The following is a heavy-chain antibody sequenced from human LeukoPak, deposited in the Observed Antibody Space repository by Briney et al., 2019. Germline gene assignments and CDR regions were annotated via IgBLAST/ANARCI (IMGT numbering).Heavy chain of an antibody. CDR1: GGSISSGDYY. V-gene: IGHV4-30-4*01. CDR3: ARDGKYYYDSSGYEAGSGWFDP. CDR2: IYYSGST. J-gene: IGHJ5*02. Sequence: SQTLSLTCTVSGGSISSGDYYWSWIRQPPGKGLEWIGYIYYSGSTYYNPSLKSRVTISVDTSKNQFSLKLSSVTAADTAVYYCARDGKYYYDSSGYEAGSGWFDPWGQGTLVTVSS. D-gene: IGHD3-22*01.